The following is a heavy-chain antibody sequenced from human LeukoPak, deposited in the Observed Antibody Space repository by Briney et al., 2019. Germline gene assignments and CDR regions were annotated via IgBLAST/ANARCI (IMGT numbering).Heavy chain of an antibody. CDR3: ARGRLYHNGLGNY. J-gene: IGHJ4*02. D-gene: IGHD2-2*02. Sequence: ASVKVSCKASGYTFGTHWMHWVRQAPGQGLEWMGWISAYNGNTNYAQKLQGRVTMTTDTSTSTAYMELRSLRSDDTALYYCARGRLYHNGLGNYWGQGTLGTVSS. V-gene: IGHV1-18*04. CDR1: GYTFGTHW. CDR2: ISAYNGNT.